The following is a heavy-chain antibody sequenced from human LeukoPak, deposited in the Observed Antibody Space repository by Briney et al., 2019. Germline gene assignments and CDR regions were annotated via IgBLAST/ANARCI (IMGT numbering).Heavy chain of an antibody. D-gene: IGHD7-27*01. CDR2: IRYDGSNK. CDR1: GFTFSSYG. J-gene: IGHJ6*02. V-gene: IGHV3-30*02. Sequence: GGSLRLSCAASGFTFSSYGMHWVRQAPGKGLEWVAFIRYDGSNKYYADSVKGRFTISRDNSKNTLYLQMNGLRAEDTAVYYCAKERLGSMNYYYYGMDVWGQGTTVTVSS. CDR3: AKERLGSMNYYYYGMDV.